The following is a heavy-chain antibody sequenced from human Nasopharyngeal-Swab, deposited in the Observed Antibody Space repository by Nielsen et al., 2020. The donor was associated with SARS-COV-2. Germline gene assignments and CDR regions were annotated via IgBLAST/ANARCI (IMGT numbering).Heavy chain of an antibody. CDR3: ARDSTPVYYYYYMDV. CDR2: ICYSGST. V-gene: IGHV4-61*08. J-gene: IGHJ6*03. Sequence: GSLRLSCTVSGGSISSGGYYWSWIRQHPGKGLEWIGYICYSGSTNYNPSLKSRVTISVDTSKNQFSLKLSSVTAADTAVYYCARDSTPVYYYYYMDVWGKGTTVTVSS. D-gene: IGHD2-15*01. CDR1: GGSISSGGYY.